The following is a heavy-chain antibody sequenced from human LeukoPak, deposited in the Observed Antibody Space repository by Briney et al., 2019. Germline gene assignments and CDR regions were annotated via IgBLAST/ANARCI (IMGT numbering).Heavy chain of an antibody. V-gene: IGHV3-30*02. CDR3: AKALFTMVRGVIDY. D-gene: IGHD3-10*01. J-gene: IGHJ4*02. CDR2: IRYDGSNK. CDR1: GFTFSSYG. Sequence: GGSLRLSCAASGFTFSSYGMHWVRQAPGKGQEWVAFIRYDGSNKYYADSVKGRFTISRDNSKNTLYLQMNSLRAEDTAVYYFAKALFTMVRGVIDYWGQGTLVTASS.